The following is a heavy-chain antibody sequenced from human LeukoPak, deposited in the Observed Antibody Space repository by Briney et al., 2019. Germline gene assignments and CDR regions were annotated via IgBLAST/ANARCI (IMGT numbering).Heavy chain of an antibody. V-gene: IGHV4-59*01. CDR2: IYYSGST. J-gene: IGHJ5*02. D-gene: IGHD1-26*01. CDR1: GGSISSYY. Sequence: SETLSLTCTVSGGSISSYYWSWIRQPPGKGLEWIGYIYYSGSTDYNPSLKSRVTISVDTSKNQFSLKLSSVTAADTAVYYCARGVGATRGWFDPWGQGTLVTVSS. CDR3: ARGVGATRGWFDP.